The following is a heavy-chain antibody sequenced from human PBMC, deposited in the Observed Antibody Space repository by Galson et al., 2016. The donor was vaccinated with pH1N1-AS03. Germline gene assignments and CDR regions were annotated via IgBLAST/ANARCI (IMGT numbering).Heavy chain of an antibody. J-gene: IGHJ4*02. V-gene: IGHV5-51*01. CDR2: IYPSDSDA. D-gene: IGHD1-26*01. CDR3: ARHASPTILSYHFDS. CDR1: GYLFTNYW. Sequence: QSGAEVKQPGESLKISCKASGYLFTNYWIAWVRRMPGKGLEWMGIIYPSDSDARYSPSFQGQVTFSADKSTSTAYLHLTTLKAADSAIYYCARHASPTILSYHFDSWGRGALVTVSS.